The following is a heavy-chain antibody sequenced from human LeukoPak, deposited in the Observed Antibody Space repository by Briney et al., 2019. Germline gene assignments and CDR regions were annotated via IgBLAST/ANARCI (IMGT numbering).Heavy chain of an antibody. D-gene: IGHD3-22*01. CDR3: ARGGSYYDSSGLLDY. V-gene: IGHV4-39*07. CDR2: IYYSGST. J-gene: IGHJ4*02. Sequence: SETLSLTCTVSGGSISSTTYYWDWIRQPPGKGLEWIGNIYYSGSTNYNPSLKSRVTISVDTSKNQFSLKLSSVTAADTAVYYCARGGSYYDSSGLLDYWGQGTLVTVSS. CDR1: GGSISSTTYY.